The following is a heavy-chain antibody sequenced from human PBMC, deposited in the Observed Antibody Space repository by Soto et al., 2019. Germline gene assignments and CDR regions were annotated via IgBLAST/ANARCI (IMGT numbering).Heavy chain of an antibody. V-gene: IGHV1-69*13. CDR2: IIPIFGTA. J-gene: IGHJ5*02. Sequence: ASVKVSCKASGGTFISYAISWVRQAPGQGLEWMGGIIPIFGTANYAQKFQGRVTITADESTSTAYMELSSLRSEDTAVYYCARGGTAMVTGWFDPWGQGTLVTVSS. CDR3: ARGGTAMVTGWFDP. CDR1: GGTFISYA. D-gene: IGHD5-18*01.